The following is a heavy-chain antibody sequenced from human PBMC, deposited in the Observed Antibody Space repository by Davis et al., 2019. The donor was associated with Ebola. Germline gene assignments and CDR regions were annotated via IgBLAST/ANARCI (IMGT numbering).Heavy chain of an antibody. Sequence: LSLTCAASGFTFSNYWMHWVRQDPGKGLVWVSSINNDGSDTRYADSVKGRFTISRDNAKNTLYLQMNSLRAEDTAVYYCARASIGRGDYWGQGTLVTVSS. V-gene: IGHV3-74*01. J-gene: IGHJ4*02. CDR1: GFTFSNYW. D-gene: IGHD1-1*01. CDR2: INNDGSDT. CDR3: ARASIGRGDY.